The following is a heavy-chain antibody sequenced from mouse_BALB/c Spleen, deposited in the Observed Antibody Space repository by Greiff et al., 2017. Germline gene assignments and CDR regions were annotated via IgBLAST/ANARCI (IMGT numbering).Heavy chain of an antibody. V-gene: IGHV1S29*02. J-gene: IGHJ4*01. CDR1: GYTFTDYN. CDR3: AREDRYDAEAYYYAMDY. Sequence: EVKLVESGPELVKPGASVKISCKASGYTFTDYNMHWVKQSHGKSLEWIGYIYPYNGGTGYNQKFKSKATLTVDNSSSTAYMELRSLTSEDSAVYYCAREDRYDAEAYYYAMDYWGQGTSVTVSS. CDR2: IYPYNGGT. D-gene: IGHD2-14*01.